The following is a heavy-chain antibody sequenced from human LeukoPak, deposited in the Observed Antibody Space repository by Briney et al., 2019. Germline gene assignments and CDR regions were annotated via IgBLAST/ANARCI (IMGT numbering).Heavy chain of an antibody. CDR1: GGSFSGYC. D-gene: IGHD6-6*01. CDR3: ARGVARSSKFHFSYYFDY. Sequence: SETLSLTCAAYGGSFSGYCWSWIRQPPGKGLEWIGEINHSGSTNYNPSLKSRVTISVDTSKNQFSLKLSSVTAADTAVYYCARGVARSSKFHFSYYFDYWGQGTLVTVSS. CDR2: INHSGST. V-gene: IGHV4-34*01. J-gene: IGHJ4*02.